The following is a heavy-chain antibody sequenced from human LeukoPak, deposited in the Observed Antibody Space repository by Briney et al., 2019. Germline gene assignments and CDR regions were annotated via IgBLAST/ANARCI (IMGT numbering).Heavy chain of an antibody. V-gene: IGHV4-39*07. CDR3: ARGRELNWNDLPAFDY. CDR2: IYYSGST. D-gene: IGHD1-20*01. CDR1: GGSISSSSYY. Sequence: PSETPSLTCTVSGGSISSSSYYWGWIRQPPGKGLEWIGSIYYSGSTYYNPSLKSRVTISVDTSKNQFSLKLSSVTAADTAVYYCARGRELNWNDLPAFDYWGQGTLVTVSS. J-gene: IGHJ4*02.